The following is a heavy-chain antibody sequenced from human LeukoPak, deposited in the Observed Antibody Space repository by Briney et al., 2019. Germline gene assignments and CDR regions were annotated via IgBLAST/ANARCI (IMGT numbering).Heavy chain of an antibody. Sequence: PSETLSLTCTVSGDSISSSRYYWGWIRQPPGKGLEWIGSIYYSLSTYYNPSLKSRATISVDTSKNQFSLKLTSVTAADTAVYYCARDGGDGPNYWGQGTLVTVSS. CDR2: IYYSLST. CDR3: ARDGGDGPNY. CDR1: GDSISSSRYY. J-gene: IGHJ4*02. D-gene: IGHD3-16*01. V-gene: IGHV4-39*07.